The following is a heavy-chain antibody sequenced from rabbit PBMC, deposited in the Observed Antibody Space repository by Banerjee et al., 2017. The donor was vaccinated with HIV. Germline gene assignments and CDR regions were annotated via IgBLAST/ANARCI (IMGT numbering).Heavy chain of an antibody. V-gene: IGHV1S7*01. CDR3: VRDLFPAYASSSGSL. CDR1: GFDFSSYY. Sequence: QLVETGGGLVQPGGSLTLSCKASGFDFSSYYMSWVRQAPGKGLEWIGIIYAGKGSTDYASWVNGRFTISSDNAQNTVDLQMNSLTAADTATYFCVRDLFPAYASSSGSLWGQGTLVTVS. D-gene: IGHD1-1*01. CDR2: IYAGKGST. J-gene: IGHJ3*01.